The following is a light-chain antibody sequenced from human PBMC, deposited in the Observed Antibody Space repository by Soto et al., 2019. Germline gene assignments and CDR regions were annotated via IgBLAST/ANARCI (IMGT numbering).Light chain of an antibody. CDR1: QSVLYSSNNKNY. J-gene: IGKJ5*01. CDR3: QQYYSTPIT. Sequence: DIVMTQSPDSLAVSLGERATINCKSSQSVLYSSNNKNYLAWYQQKPGQPPKLLIYWASTRESGVPDRFSGSGSGTDFTLTISSLQAEDVAVYYCQQYYSTPITFGPGTLLEIK. V-gene: IGKV4-1*01. CDR2: WAS.